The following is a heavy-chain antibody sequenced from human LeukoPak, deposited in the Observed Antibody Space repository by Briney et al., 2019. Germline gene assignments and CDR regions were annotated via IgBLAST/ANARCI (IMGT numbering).Heavy chain of an antibody. J-gene: IGHJ6*02. V-gene: IGHV3-9*01. CDR3: AKDMRANYYYGMDV. CDR1: GFTFDDYA. Sequence: GGSLRLSCAASGFTFDDYAMHWFRQAPGKGLEWVSGISWNSGSIGYADSVKGRFTISRDNAKNSLYLQMNSLRAEDTALYYCAKDMRANYYYGMDVWGQGTTVTVSS. CDR2: ISWNSGSI.